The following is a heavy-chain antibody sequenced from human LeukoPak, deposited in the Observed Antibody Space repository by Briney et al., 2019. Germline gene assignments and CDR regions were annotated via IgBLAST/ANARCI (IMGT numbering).Heavy chain of an antibody. CDR3: SRGDDSYKQGNF. V-gene: IGHV4-39*05. CDR2: LHYSGTP. Sequence: SETPSLTCTVSDDSISTNSYYWTWIRQPPGKGLEWVASLHYSGTPYYSPSLSSRISIFVDTSKRQFSLQVRSVTASDTAMYYCSRGDDSYKQGNFWGQGTLVTVSS. J-gene: IGHJ4*02. D-gene: IGHD5-24*01. CDR1: DDSISTNSYY.